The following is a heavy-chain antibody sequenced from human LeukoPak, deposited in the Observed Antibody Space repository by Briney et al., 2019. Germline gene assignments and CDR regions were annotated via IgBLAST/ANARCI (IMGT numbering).Heavy chain of an antibody. V-gene: IGHV4-61*08. CDR3: ARAVPNYYGTGSPFPLFDY. CDR1: GGSISSGDYY. D-gene: IGHD3-10*01. Sequence: SPSETLSLTCTVSGGSISSGDYYWSWVRQPPGKGLEWIGYIFYSGSTNYNPSLKSRVTISVDTSKNEFSLKLRSVTAADTAVYYCARAVPNYYGTGSPFPLFDYWGPGTLVTVS. CDR2: IFYSGST. J-gene: IGHJ4*02.